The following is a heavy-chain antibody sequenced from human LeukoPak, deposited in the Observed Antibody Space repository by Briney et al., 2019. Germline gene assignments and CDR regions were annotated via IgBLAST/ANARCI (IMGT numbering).Heavy chain of an antibody. CDR2: INHSGST. Sequence: PSETLSLTCAVYDGSFSGCYWSWIRQPPGKGLEWIGEINHSGSTNYDPSLKSRVTISVDTSKNQFSLKVSSVTAADTAVYYCARVRAAAAMGAFDVWGQGTKVTVSS. V-gene: IGHV4-34*01. D-gene: IGHD6-13*01. CDR1: DGSFSGCY. CDR3: ARVRAAAAMGAFDV. J-gene: IGHJ3*01.